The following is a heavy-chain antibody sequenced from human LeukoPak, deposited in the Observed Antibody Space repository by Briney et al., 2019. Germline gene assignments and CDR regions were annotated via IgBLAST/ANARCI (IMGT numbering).Heavy chain of an antibody. CDR2: ISWNSGSK. J-gene: IGHJ4*02. CDR3: AKGIVATMTGEYYFDY. Sequence: GRSLRLSRAASGFTFDDYAMHWVPQAPGKGREWVSGISWNSGSKGYADFVKGRFTISRDNAKNSLYLQMNSLRAEDMALYYCAKGIVATMTGEYYFDYWGQGTLVTVSS. CDR1: GFTFDDYA. D-gene: IGHD5-12*01. V-gene: IGHV3-9*03.